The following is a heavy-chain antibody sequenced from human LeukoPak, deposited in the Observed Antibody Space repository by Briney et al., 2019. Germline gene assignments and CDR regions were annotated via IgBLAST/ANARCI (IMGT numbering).Heavy chain of an antibody. CDR1: GFTFSSYG. Sequence: TGGSLRLSCAASGFTFSSYGMHWVRQAPGKGREWVAVIWYDGSNKYYADSVKGRFTISRDNSKNTLYLQMNSLRAEDMAVYYCAKDNTAMVFRDAFDIWGQGTMVTVSS. J-gene: IGHJ3*02. V-gene: IGHV3-33*06. CDR2: IWYDGSNK. D-gene: IGHD5-18*01. CDR3: AKDNTAMVFRDAFDI.